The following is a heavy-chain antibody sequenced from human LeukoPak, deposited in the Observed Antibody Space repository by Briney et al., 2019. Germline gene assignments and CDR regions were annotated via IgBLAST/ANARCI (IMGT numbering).Heavy chain of an antibody. Sequence: SETLSLTCTVSGGSISSYHWSWIRQPPGKGLEWIGYIYYSGSTNYNPSLKSRVTISVDTSKNQFSLKLSSVTAADTAVYYCARERRYCSSTSCFNWGQGTLVTVSS. J-gene: IGHJ4*02. D-gene: IGHD2-2*01. CDR3: ARERRYCSSTSCFN. V-gene: IGHV4-59*08. CDR1: GGSISSYH. CDR2: IYYSGST.